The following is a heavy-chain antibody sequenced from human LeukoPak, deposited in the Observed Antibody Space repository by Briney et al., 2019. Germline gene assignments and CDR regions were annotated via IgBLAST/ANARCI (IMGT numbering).Heavy chain of an antibody. Sequence: PSETLSLTCTVSGDSISSYYWSWIRQPPGKGLEWIAYFHYSGSTNYNPSLKSRVTISVDTSKNQFSLKLSSVTAADTAVYYCARVRNSRVTTGAGWFDPWGQGTLVTVSS. CDR1: GDSISSYY. D-gene: IGHD4-11*01. V-gene: IGHV4-59*01. CDR2: FHYSGST. CDR3: ARVRNSRVTTGAGWFDP. J-gene: IGHJ5*02.